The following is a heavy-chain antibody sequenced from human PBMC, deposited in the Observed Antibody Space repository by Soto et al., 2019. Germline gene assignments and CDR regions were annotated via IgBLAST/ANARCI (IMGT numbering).Heavy chain of an antibody. CDR2: IRSKANSYAT. D-gene: IGHD3-10*01. CDR3: TSHEDDSGAILDY. V-gene: IGHV3-73*01. J-gene: IGHJ4*02. CDR1: VFTFSGSS. Sequence: PGGSLRLAFSASVFTFSGSSMNWVRQASGKGLEWVGRIRSKANSYATAYAASVKGRFTISRDDSKNTAYLQMNSLKNEDTAVYFCTSHEDDSGAILDYWGQGTQVTVSS.